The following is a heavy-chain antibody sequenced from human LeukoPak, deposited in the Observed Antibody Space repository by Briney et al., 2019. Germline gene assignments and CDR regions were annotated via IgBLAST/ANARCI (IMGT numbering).Heavy chain of an antibody. Sequence: ASVKVSCKASGYTFTSYAMNWVRQAPGQGLEWMGWINTNTGNPTYAQGFTGRFVFSLDTSVSTAYLQISSLKAEDTAVYYCASRGGSSSYYYYYYMDVWGKGTTVTVSS. CDR2: INTNTGNP. CDR1: GYTFTSYA. D-gene: IGHD2-15*01. J-gene: IGHJ6*03. V-gene: IGHV7-4-1*02. CDR3: ASRGGSSSYYYYYYMDV.